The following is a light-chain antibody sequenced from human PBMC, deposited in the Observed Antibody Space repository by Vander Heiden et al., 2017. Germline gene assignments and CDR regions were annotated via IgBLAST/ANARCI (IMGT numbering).Light chain of an antibody. Sequence: SYDPSQARSLSAALGKTATITSEGNNIGSKNVHRYQQKPGQAPILVIYRDTNRPSGIPDRFSGSNSANAATLTITRAQAEDEADYYCQGWDSYTVIFGGGTKLSVL. CDR3: QGWDSYTVI. J-gene: IGLJ2*01. CDR2: RDT. V-gene: IGLV3-9*01. CDR1: NIGSKN.